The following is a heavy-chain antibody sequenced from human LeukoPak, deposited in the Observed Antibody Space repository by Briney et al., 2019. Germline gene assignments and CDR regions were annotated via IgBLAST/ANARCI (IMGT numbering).Heavy chain of an antibody. CDR2: IYYSGSA. Sequence: SETLSLTCTVSGGSISSSSYYWGWIRQPPGKGLEWIGSIYYSGSAYYNPSLKSRVTISVDTSKNQFSLRLSSVTAADTAVYYCARTGTMTDAFDIWGQGTMVTVSS. CDR1: GGSISSSSYY. D-gene: IGHD3-22*01. J-gene: IGHJ3*02. CDR3: ARTGTMTDAFDI. V-gene: IGHV4-39*01.